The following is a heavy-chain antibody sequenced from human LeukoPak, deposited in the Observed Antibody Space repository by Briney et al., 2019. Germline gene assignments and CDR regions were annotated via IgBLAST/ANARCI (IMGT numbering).Heavy chain of an antibody. D-gene: IGHD3-3*01. CDR3: ARAPGDFWSGSTYYYYMDV. Sequence: ASVKVSCKASGYTFTSYGISWVRQAPGQGLEWMGWISAYNGNTNYAQKFQGRVTITADESTSTAYMELSSLRSEDTAVYYCARAPGDFWSGSTYYYYMDVWGKGTTVTVSS. CDR1: GYTFTSYG. CDR2: ISAYNGNT. J-gene: IGHJ6*03. V-gene: IGHV1-18*01.